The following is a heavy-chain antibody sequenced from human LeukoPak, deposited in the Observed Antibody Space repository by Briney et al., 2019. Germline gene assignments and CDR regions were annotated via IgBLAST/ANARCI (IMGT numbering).Heavy chain of an antibody. Sequence: GGSLRLSCAASGFTFSSYGMHWVRQAPGKGLEWVAFIRYDGSNKYYADSVKGRFTISRDNSKNTLYLQMNSLRAEDTAVYYCAKTAYCGGDCYPNDYYYYYYMDVWGKGTTVTISS. J-gene: IGHJ6*03. CDR1: GFTFSSYG. D-gene: IGHD2-21*02. V-gene: IGHV3-30*02. CDR3: AKTAYCGGDCYPNDYYYYYYMDV. CDR2: IRYDGSNK.